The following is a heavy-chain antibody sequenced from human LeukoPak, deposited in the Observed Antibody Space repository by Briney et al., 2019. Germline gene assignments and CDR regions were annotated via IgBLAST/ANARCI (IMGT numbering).Heavy chain of an antibody. CDR3: ARFAPRYRPPGDAFDI. Sequence: PSETLSLTCAVYGGSFSGYYWSSIRQPPGKGLEWIGEINHSGSTNYNPSLKSRVTISVDTSKNQFSLKLSSVTAADTAVYYCARFAPRYRPPGDAFDIWGQGTMVTVSS. D-gene: IGHD3-9*01. CDR2: INHSGST. J-gene: IGHJ3*02. V-gene: IGHV4-34*01. CDR1: GGSFSGYY.